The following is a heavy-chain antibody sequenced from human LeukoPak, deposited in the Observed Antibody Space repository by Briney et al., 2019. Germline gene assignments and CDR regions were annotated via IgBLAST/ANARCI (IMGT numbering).Heavy chain of an antibody. CDR1: GGSFSGYY. D-gene: IGHD6-19*01. CDR3: ARDSVAGRSYYYYYGMDV. CDR2: INHSGST. Sequence: ASETLSLTCAVYGGSFSGYYWSWIRQPPGKGLEWIGEINHSGSTNYNPSLKSRVTISVDTSKNQFSLKLSSVTAADTAVYYCARDSVAGRSYYYYYGMDVWGQGTTVTVSS. J-gene: IGHJ6*02. V-gene: IGHV4-34*01.